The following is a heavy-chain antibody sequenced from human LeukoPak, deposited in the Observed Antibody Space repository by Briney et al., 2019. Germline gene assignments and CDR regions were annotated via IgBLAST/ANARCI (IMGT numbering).Heavy chain of an antibody. CDR2: INHSGSA. CDR3: ARGRGSALYCGGDCYIFDY. V-gene: IGHV4-34*01. CDR1: GGSFSGYY. D-gene: IGHD2-21*02. J-gene: IGHJ4*02. Sequence: NPSETLSLTCAVYGGSFSGYYWSWIRQPPGKGLEWIGEINHSGSANYNPSLKSRVTISVDTSKNQFSLKLSSVTAADTAVYYCARGRGSALYCGGDCYIFDYWGQGTLVTVSS.